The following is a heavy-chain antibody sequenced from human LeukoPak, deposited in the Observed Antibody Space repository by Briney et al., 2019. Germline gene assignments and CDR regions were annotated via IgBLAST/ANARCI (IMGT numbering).Heavy chain of an antibody. CDR2: IIPILGIA. CDR1: GGTFSSYA. D-gene: IGHD1-26*01. J-gene: IGHJ4*02. CDR3: ARDTVSMRGSYYKTFDY. V-gene: IGHV1-69*04. Sequence: VASVKVSCKASGGTFSSYAISWVRQAPGQGLEWMGRIIPILGIANYAQKFQGRVTITADKSTSTAYMELSSLRSEDTAVYYCARDTVSMRGSYYKTFDYWGQGTLVTVSS.